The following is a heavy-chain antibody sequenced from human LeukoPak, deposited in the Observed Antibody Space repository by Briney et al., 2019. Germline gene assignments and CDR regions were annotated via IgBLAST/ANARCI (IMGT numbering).Heavy chain of an antibody. CDR2: IIPIFGTA. Sequence: SVKASCKASGGTFSSYAISWVRQAPGQGLEWMGGIIPIFGTANYAQKFQGRVTITADESTSTAYMELSSLRSEDTAVYYCAGSFYCGGDCFMNYFDYWGQGTLVTVSS. CDR3: AGSFYCGGDCFMNYFDY. J-gene: IGHJ4*02. CDR1: GGTFSSYA. D-gene: IGHD2-21*02. V-gene: IGHV1-69*01.